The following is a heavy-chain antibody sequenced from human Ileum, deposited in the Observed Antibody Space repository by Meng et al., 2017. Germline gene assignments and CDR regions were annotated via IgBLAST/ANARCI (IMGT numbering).Heavy chain of an antibody. CDR2: IIPIFGTA. V-gene: IGHV1-69*05. Sequence: SVKVSCKASGVTFSSYAISWARQAPGQGLEWMGGIIPIFGTANYAQKFQGRVTITTDESTSTAYMELSSLRSEDTAVYYCAVAYDIVATSWFDPWGQGTLVTVSS. CDR3: AVAYDIVATSWFDP. D-gene: IGHD5-12*01. CDR1: GVTFSSYA. J-gene: IGHJ5*02.